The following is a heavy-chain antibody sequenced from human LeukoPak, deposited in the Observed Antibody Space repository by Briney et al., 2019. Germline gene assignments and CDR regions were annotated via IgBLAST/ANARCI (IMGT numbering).Heavy chain of an antibody. CDR1: GGSISSYY. J-gene: IGHJ2*01. Sequence: PSETLSLTCTVSGGSISSYYWSWIRQPPGKGLEWIGYIYYSGSTNYNPSLKSRVTISVDTSKNQLSLKLSSVTAADTAVYYCARAPFTMVRGVIIHPGYFDLWGRGTLVTVSS. V-gene: IGHV4-59*01. CDR2: IYYSGST. CDR3: ARAPFTMVRGVIIHPGYFDL. D-gene: IGHD3-10*01.